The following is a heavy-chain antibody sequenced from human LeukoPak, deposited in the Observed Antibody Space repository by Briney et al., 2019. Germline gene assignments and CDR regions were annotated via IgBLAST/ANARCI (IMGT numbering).Heavy chain of an antibody. D-gene: IGHD1-26*01. CDR2: IYYSGST. Sequence: SETLSLTCTVSGGSISSYYWSWIRQPPGKGLEWIGYIYYSGSTNYNPSLKSRVTISVDTSKNQFSLKLSSVTAADTAVYYCARGILGLIPIDYWGQGTLVTVSS. CDR1: GGSISSYY. J-gene: IGHJ4*02. CDR3: ARGILGLIPIDY. V-gene: IGHV4-59*01.